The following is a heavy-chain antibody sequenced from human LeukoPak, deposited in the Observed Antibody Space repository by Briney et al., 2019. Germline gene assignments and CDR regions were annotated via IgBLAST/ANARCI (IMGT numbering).Heavy chain of an antibody. J-gene: IGHJ4*02. CDR1: GGSISSGDYY. CDR2: IYYSGST. V-gene: IGHV4-30-4*08. D-gene: IGHD2-2*01. CDR3: ASASRLGYCSSTSCYRFFDY. Sequence: PSQTLSLTCTVSGGSISSGDYYWSWIRQPPGKGLEWIGYIYYSGSTYYNPSLKSRVTISVDTSKNQFSLKLSSVTAADTAVYYCASASRLGYCSSTSCYRFFDYWGQGTLVTVSS.